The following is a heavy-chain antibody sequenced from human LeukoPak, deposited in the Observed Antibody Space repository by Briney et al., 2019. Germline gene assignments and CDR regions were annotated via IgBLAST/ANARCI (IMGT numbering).Heavy chain of an antibody. CDR1: GVSVTRGAYY. V-gene: IGHV4-61*08. J-gene: IGHJ4*02. D-gene: IGHD3-10*01. CDR3: ARCIRGIGWTYYFDY. Sequence: SETLSLTCTVSGVSVTRGAYYWTWIRQPPGKGLEWIGHVYYNGNTDYNPSLKSRVAMSVDKSNNQFSLKLSSVTAADTAVYYCARCIRGIGWTYYFDYWGQGTLVTVSS. CDR2: VYYNGNT.